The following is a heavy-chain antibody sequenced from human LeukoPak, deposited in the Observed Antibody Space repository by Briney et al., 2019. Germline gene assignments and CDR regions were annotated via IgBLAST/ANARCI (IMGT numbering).Heavy chain of an antibody. CDR3: ARDTVAGTTASYYYMDV. D-gene: IGHD6-19*01. CDR2: INPSGGST. V-gene: IGHV1-46*01. Sequence: ASVKVSCKASGYTFTSYYMHWVRQAPAQGLEWMVIINPSGGSTSYAQKFQGRVTMTRDTSPSTVYMELSSLRSEDTDVYYCARDTVAGTTASYYYMDVWGKGATVTISS. CDR1: GYTFTSYY. J-gene: IGHJ6*03.